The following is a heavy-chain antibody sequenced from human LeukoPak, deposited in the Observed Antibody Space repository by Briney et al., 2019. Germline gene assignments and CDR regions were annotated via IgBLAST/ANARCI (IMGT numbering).Heavy chain of an antibody. CDR3: AKDISLGRGWYYFDY. J-gene: IGHJ4*02. V-gene: IGHV3-43*02. CDR1: GFTFDDYA. Sequence: GESLKISCAASGFTFDDYAMQWVRQAPGKGLEWVSLISGDGGSTYYADSVKGRFTISRDNSKNSLYLQMNSLRTEDTALYYCAKDISLGRGWYYFDYWGQGTLVTVSS. CDR2: ISGDGGST. D-gene: IGHD6-19*01.